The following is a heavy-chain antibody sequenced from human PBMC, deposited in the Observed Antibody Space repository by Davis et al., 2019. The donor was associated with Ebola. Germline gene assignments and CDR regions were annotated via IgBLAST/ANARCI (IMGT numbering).Heavy chain of an antibody. J-gene: IGHJ3*02. CDR2: INPNSGGT. CDR3: ATSMVRGVSDAFDI. V-gene: IGHV1-2*02. D-gene: IGHD3-10*01. Sequence: ASVKVSCKASGYTFTSYGISWVRQAPGQGLEWMGWINPNSGGTNYAQKFQGRVTMTRDTSISTAYMELSRLRSDDTAVYYCATSMVRGVSDAFDIWGQGTMVTVSS. CDR1: GYTFTSYG.